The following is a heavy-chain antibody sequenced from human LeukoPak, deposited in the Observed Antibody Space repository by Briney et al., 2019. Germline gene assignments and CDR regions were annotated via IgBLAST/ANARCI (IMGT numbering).Heavy chain of an antibody. J-gene: IGHJ4*02. CDR1: GYTFTSYD. CDR2: MNPNSGNT. Sequence: GSSVKVSCKASGYTFTSYDINWVRQATGQGLEWMGRMNPNSGNTGYAQKFQGRVTMTRNTSISTAYMELSSLRSEDTAVYYCARVSYSSGWYGVDYWGQGTLVTVSS. V-gene: IGHV1-8*01. CDR3: ARVSYSSGWYGVDY. D-gene: IGHD6-19*01.